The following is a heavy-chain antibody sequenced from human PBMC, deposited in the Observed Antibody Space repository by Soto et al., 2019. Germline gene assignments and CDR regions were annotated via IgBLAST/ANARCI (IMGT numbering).Heavy chain of an antibody. CDR2: IYYSGST. CDR1: GGSVSSGSYY. V-gene: IGHV4-61*01. D-gene: IGHD6-19*01. Sequence: QVQLQESGPGLVKPSETLSLTCTVSGGSVSSGSYYWSWIRQPPGKGLAWIGYIYYSGSTNYNPSRKSRVTISVDTSKNQFSLKLSSVTAADTAVYYCARGIEGWYQGRYYYGMDVWGQGTTVTVSS. CDR3: ARGIEGWYQGRYYYGMDV. J-gene: IGHJ6*02.